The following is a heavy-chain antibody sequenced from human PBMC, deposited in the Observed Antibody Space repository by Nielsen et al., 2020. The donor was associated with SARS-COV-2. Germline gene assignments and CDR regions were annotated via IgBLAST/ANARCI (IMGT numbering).Heavy chain of an antibody. CDR2: VSAYNANT. D-gene: IGHD2-15*01. CDR1: GYTFNNNG. V-gene: IGHV1-18*04. Sequence: ASVKVSCKASGYTFNNNGFSWVRQAPGQGLEWVGWVSAYNANTNYAQKLQGRVTMTTDTSTSTVYMELRSLRSDDTAVYYCARAVGSAFYYYYMDVWGQGTAVTVSS. J-gene: IGHJ6*03. CDR3: ARAVGSAFYYYYMDV.